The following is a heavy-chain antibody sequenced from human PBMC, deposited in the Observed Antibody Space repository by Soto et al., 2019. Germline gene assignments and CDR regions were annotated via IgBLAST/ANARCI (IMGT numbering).Heavy chain of an antibody. V-gene: IGHV2-5*02. CDR3: AHRRVKGDILPGYYDVFDI. CDR1: GFSLTTRGVG. D-gene: IGHD3-9*01. CDR2: IYWDDDQ. J-gene: IGHJ3*02. Sequence: QITLKESGPTLVKPTQTLTLTCTFSGFSLTTRGVGVGWIRQPPGKALQWLALIYWDDDQRYSPSLKSRLTITKDTSKNQVVLTMTNMDPVDTATYYCAHRRVKGDILPGYYDVFDIWGQGTMVTVSS.